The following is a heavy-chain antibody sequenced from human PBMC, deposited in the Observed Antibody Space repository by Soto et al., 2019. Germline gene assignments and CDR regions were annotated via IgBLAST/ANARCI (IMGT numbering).Heavy chain of an antibody. D-gene: IGHD3-22*01. V-gene: IGHV3-23*01. Sequence: GGSLRLSXAASGFTFSSYAMSWVRQAPGKGLEWVSAISGSGGSTYYADSVKGRFTISRDNSKNTLYLQMNSLRAEDTAVYYCAKGNYYDSSGYYFRDAFDIWGQGTMVTVSS. CDR1: GFTFSSYA. CDR2: ISGSGGST. J-gene: IGHJ3*02. CDR3: AKGNYYDSSGYYFRDAFDI.